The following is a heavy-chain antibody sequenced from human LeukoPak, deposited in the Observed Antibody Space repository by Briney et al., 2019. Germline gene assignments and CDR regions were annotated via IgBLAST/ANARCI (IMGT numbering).Heavy chain of an antibody. CDR3: ARDKRGEAFAI. V-gene: IGHV4-38-2*02. D-gene: IGHD3-16*01. CDR1: GYSISSDYY. J-gene: IGHJ3*02. Sequence: PSETLSLTCSVSGYSISSDYYWGWIGQPPGKGLEWIGNIYHTGSTYYNPSLKSRVTISVDTSKNQFSLKLSSVTAADTAVYYCARDKRGEAFAIWGQGTMVTVSS. CDR2: IYHTGST.